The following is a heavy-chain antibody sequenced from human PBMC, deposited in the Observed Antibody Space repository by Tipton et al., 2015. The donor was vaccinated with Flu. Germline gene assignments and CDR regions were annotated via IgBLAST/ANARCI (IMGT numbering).Heavy chain of an antibody. J-gene: IGHJ4*02. D-gene: IGHD3-22*01. CDR3: ARGSKDSSEYYYPLDY. CDR1: GLAVSRDY. V-gene: IGHV3-66*01. CDR2: IYSGGTT. Sequence: SLRLSCAASGLAVSRDYMSWVRQAPGKGLEWVSVIYSGGTTLYADSVKGRFTVSRDNSKHTLYLQMNSLRAEDTAVYYCARGSKDSSEYYYPLDYWGQGTLVTVSS.